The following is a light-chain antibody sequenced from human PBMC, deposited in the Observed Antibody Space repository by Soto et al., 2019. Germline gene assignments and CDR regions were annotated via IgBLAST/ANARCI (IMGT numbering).Light chain of an antibody. CDR1: QSVSNN. J-gene: IGKJ4*01. CDR2: DAS. CDR3: QQYNNWPPLT. Sequence: EIVMTQSPATLSVSPGERATLSCRTSQSVSNNLAWYQQEPGQPPRLLIYDASTRATGIPARFGGSGSGTEFTLTISSLQSEDFVVYYCQQYNNWPPLTFGGGTKVEIK. V-gene: IGKV3-15*01.